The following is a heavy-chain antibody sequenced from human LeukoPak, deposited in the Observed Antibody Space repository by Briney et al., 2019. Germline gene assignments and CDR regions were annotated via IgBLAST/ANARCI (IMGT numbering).Heavy chain of an antibody. CDR3: ARENSNSWYLDY. V-gene: IGHV4-59*01. Sequence: PSETLSLTCTVSGGSISTYYWSWIRQPPGKGLEWIGYIYNSGSTNYNPSLKSRVTISVDTSKNQFSLKLSSVTAADTAVYYCARENSNSWYLDYWGQGTLVPVSS. D-gene: IGHD6-13*01. CDR2: IYNSGST. J-gene: IGHJ4*02. CDR1: GGSISTYY.